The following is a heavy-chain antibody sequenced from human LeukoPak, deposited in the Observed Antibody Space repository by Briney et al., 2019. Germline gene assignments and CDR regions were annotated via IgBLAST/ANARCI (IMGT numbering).Heavy chain of an antibody. CDR1: GFTFSSYD. Sequence: GGSLRLSCAASGFTFSSYDMHWVRQATGKGLEWVSAIGTAGDTYYPGSVKGRFTISRENAKNSLYLQMNSLRAGDTAVYYCARSGDYDSSGYYRHDAFDIWGRGTMVTVSS. CDR3: ARSGDYDSSGYYRHDAFDI. V-gene: IGHV3-13*04. D-gene: IGHD3-22*01. CDR2: IGTAGDT. J-gene: IGHJ3*02.